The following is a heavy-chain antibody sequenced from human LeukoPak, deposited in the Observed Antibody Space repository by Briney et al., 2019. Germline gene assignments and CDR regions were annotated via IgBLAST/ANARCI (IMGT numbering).Heavy chain of an antibody. CDR2: ISAYNCNT. CDR3: ARSYPWGSAFDI. J-gene: IGHJ3*02. CDR1: GYTFTSYG. D-gene: IGHD7-27*01. V-gene: IGHV1-18*01. Sequence: ASVKVSCKASGYTFTSYGISWVRQAPGQGLEGMGWISAYNCNTSYAQKLQGRVTLTTDTSTSTAYMELRSLRSDDTAVYYCARSYPWGSAFDIWGQGTMVTVSS.